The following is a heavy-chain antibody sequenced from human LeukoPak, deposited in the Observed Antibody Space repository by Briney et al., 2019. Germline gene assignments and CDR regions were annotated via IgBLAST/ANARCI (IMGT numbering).Heavy chain of an antibody. V-gene: IGHV4-39*07. CDR2: IYSTGNT. CDR1: GDFIRSGHYY. D-gene: IGHD6-25*01. CDR3: ARDLWSTAAGIFDF. J-gene: IGHJ4*02. Sequence: SETLSLTCTVSGDFIRSGHYYWGWIRQSPGKGLEWMGSIYSTGNTHYDPSLESRLIISVDTSKNSFSLKLSSVTAADTAVYFCARDLWSTAAGIFDFWGQGALVTVSS.